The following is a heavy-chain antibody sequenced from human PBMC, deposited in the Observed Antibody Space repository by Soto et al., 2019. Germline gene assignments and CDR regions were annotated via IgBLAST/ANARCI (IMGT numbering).Heavy chain of an antibody. CDR2: INAGNGNT. Sequence: GGSLRLSCAASGYTFTSYAMHWVRQAPGQRLEWMGWINAGNGNTKYSQKFQGRVTITRDTSASTAYMELSSLRSEDTAVYYCARDRLGPTGTTRVTGAFDIWGQGTMVTVSS. D-gene: IGHD1-1*01. J-gene: IGHJ3*02. CDR3: ARDRLGPTGTTRVTGAFDI. CDR1: GYTFTSYA. V-gene: IGHV1-3*01.